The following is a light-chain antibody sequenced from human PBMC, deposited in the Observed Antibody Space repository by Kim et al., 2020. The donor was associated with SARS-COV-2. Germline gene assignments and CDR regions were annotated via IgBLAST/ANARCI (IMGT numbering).Light chain of an antibody. Sequence: AAIGDRVTITCRASQMIDTWLAWYQQKPGKAPKLLIYLASTLENGVPPRFSGSGSGAEFTLTINSLQPDDFSTYYCQHYSRFPYTFGQGTKVDIK. CDR1: QMIDTW. CDR2: LAS. V-gene: IGKV1-5*03. CDR3: QHYSRFPYT. J-gene: IGKJ2*01.